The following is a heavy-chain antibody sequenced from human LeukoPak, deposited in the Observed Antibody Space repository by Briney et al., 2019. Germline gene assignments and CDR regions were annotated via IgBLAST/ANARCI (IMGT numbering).Heavy chain of an antibody. Sequence: GASVKVSCKASGYIFTNHYMHWVRQAPGQGLEWMGLINPSGSSTLYAEKFRGRIIMTRDMSTATDYMELSSLRSEDTAVYYCARDRAYCGGDCYPDAFDIWGQGTMVTVSS. D-gene: IGHD2-21*02. CDR1: GYIFTNHY. CDR3: ARDRAYCGGDCYPDAFDI. V-gene: IGHV1-46*01. CDR2: INPSGSST. J-gene: IGHJ3*02.